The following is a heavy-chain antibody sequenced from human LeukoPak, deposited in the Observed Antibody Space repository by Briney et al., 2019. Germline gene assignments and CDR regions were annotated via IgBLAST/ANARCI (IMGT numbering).Heavy chain of an antibody. D-gene: IGHD1-26*01. Sequence: PGGSLRLSCAASGFTFSDYYMSWVRQAPGKGLEWIACISFSSGTVFYADSVKGRFTVSRDNAKNSLYLQMNSLRVEDTAVYYCAKDILKWELPRSFDYWGQGTLVTVSS. CDR3: AKDILKWELPRSFDY. CDR2: ISFSSGTV. J-gene: IGHJ4*02. CDR1: GFTFSDYY. V-gene: IGHV3-11*04.